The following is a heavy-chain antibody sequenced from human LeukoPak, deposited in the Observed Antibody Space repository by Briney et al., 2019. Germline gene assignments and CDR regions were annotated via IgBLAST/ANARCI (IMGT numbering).Heavy chain of an antibody. J-gene: IGHJ4*02. D-gene: IGHD2-8*01. CDR1: GASISSYY. V-gene: IGHV4-59*01. Sequence: SETLSLTCTVSGASISSYYWSWIRQPPGKGLEWIGYICYSGSTNYNPSLKSRVTISVDTSKNQFSLKLSSVTAADTAVYYCARVEGNGLNDWGQGTLVTVSS. CDR3: ARVEGNGLND. CDR2: ICYSGST.